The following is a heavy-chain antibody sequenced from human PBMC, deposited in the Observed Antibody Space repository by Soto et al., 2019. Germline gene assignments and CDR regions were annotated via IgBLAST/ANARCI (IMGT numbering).Heavy chain of an antibody. CDR3: ARSPGSGPAHFDY. J-gene: IGHJ4*02. CDR1: GGSISSYY. D-gene: IGHD6-19*01. CDR2: IYYSGST. V-gene: IGHV4-59*01. Sequence: SETLSLTCTVSGGSISSYYWSWIRQPPGKGLEWIGYIYYSGSTNYNPSLKSRVTISVDMSKNQFSLKLSSVTAADTAVYYCARSPGSGPAHFDYWGQGTLVTVSS.